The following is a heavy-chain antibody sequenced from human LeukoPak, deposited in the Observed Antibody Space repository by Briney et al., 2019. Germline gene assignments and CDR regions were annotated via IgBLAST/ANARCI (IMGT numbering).Heavy chain of an antibody. D-gene: IGHD6-19*01. CDR1: GFTVSSNY. J-gene: IGHJ3*01. CDR3: ARGTYSSGRCDVFDV. CDR2: IYSGGST. Sequence: GGSPRLSCAASGFTVSSNYMSWVRQAPGKGLEWVSVIYSGGSTYYADSVKGRFTISRDNSKNTLYLQMNSLRPEDTAVYYCARGTYSSGRCDVFDVWGQGTMVTVSS. V-gene: IGHV3-66*01.